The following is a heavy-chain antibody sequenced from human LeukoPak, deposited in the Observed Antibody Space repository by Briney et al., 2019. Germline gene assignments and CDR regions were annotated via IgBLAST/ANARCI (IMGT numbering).Heavy chain of an antibody. D-gene: IGHD6-19*01. CDR3: AKVPAGNKVEY. J-gene: IGHJ4*02. V-gene: IGHV3-23*01. Sequence: GGTLRLSCAAYGVTFTNYAMTWVRQPPGKGLEWVSGISISGGSTDYADSVKGRFTISRDNSKNTLYLQMNSLRAEDTAVYYCAKVPAGNKVEYWGQGTLVTVSS. CDR1: GVTFTNYA. CDR2: ISISGGST.